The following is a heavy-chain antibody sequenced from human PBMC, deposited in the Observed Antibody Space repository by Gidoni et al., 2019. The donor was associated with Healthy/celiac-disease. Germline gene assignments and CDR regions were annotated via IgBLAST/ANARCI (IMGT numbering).Heavy chain of an antibody. J-gene: IGHJ4*02. CDR3: ERIQGYCRSTRCDKPFDY. CDR2: IFSNDET. V-gene: IGHV2-26*01. D-gene: IGHD2-2*02. Sequence: QVTFKESGPVLVKPTETLTLPCTVSGFSLSNARMGVSWIRQPPGKALEWLAHIFSNDETSYSTSLKSRLTISKETTKSKVVLTMTNMEPVETDKYYGERIQGYCRSTRCDKPFDYWGQGTLVTVSS. CDR1: GFSLSNARMG.